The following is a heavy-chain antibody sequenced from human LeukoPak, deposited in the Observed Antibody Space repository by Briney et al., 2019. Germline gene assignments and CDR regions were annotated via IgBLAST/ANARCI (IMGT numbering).Heavy chain of an antibody. D-gene: IGHD1-26*01. V-gene: IGHV1-18*01. CDR3: ARASQPVGAAMFL. J-gene: IGHJ4*02. Sequence: ASVKVSCKASGYTFTSYGISWVRQAPGQGLEWMGWISAYNGNTNYAQKFQGRVTMTRNTSISTAYMGLSSLRSEDTAVYYCARASQPVGAAMFLWGQGTLVTVSS. CDR2: ISAYNGNT. CDR1: GYTFTSYG.